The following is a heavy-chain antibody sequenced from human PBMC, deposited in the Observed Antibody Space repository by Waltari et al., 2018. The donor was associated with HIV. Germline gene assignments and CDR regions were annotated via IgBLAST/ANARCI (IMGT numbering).Heavy chain of an antibody. CDR3: VKEHQYSHTWYSYYGMDV. CDR2: ISGIAYST. D-gene: IGHD6-13*01. CDR1: GFTFSKYA. Sequence: EVQLLESGGGLVQPGGSLRLSCAASGFTFSKYAMSWVRQAPGKGLEWVSAISGIAYSTYYAESVKGRFTISRDNSKNKLYLQMNSLRAEDTAVYFCVKEHQYSHTWYSYYGMDVWGQGTTVTVSS. J-gene: IGHJ6*02. V-gene: IGHV3-23*01.